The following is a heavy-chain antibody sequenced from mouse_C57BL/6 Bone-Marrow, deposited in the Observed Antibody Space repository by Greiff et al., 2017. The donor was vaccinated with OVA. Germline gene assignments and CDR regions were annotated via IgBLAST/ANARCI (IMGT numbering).Heavy chain of an antibody. J-gene: IGHJ4*01. CDR3: ARLGYYHYYAMDY. CDR2: INPSNGGT. Sequence: VQVQQPGTELVKPGASVKLSCKASGYTFTSYWMHWVKQRPGQGLEWIGNINPSNGGTNYNEKFKSKATLTVDKSSSTAYMQLSSLTSEDSAVYYCARLGYYHYYAMDYWGQGTSVTVSS. D-gene: IGHD1-1*01. CDR1: GYTFTSYW. V-gene: IGHV1-53*01.